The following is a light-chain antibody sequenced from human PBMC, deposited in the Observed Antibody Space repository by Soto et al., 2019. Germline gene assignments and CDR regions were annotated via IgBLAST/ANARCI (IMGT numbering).Light chain of an antibody. Sequence: QSALTQPASVSGSPGQSITISGTGTISDVGGYNYVSWYQQHPVKAPKLMIYEVSNRPSGVSNRVSGSKSGNTASLTISGLHAEDEADYYCSSYTTSSTRVFGGGTTLTLL. CDR1: ISDVGGYNY. J-gene: IGLJ3*02. CDR2: EVS. V-gene: IGLV2-14*01. CDR3: SSYTTSSTRV.